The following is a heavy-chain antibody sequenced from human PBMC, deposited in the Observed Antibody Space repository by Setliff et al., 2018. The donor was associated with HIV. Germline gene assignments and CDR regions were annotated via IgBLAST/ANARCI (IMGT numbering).Heavy chain of an antibody. J-gene: IGHJ5*02. D-gene: IGHD3-10*01. Sequence: TSETLSLTCTISGGSFGVYRWSWIRRSAGRGLEWIGRIDSSGTTDYKPSLKGRVAISVVTSRNQFSLRVTSVTAADTAVYFCARDRHSSGLGSYGPWGPGILVTVSS. CDR2: IDSSGTT. CDR1: GGSFGVYR. CDR3: ARDRHSSGLGSYGP. V-gene: IGHV4-4*07.